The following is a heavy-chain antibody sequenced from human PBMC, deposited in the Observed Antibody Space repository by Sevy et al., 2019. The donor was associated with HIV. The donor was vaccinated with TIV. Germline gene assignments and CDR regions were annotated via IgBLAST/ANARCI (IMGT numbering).Heavy chain of an antibody. CDR3: ARSNHLGVLGDFQH. Sequence: SETLSLTCTVSGGSISSGDYYWSWIRQPPGKGLEWIGYIYYSGSTYYNPSLKSRVTISVDTSKNQFSLKLGSVTAADTAVYYCARSNHLGVLGDFQHWGQGTLVTVSS. D-gene: IGHD2-8*02. CDR2: IYYSGST. J-gene: IGHJ1*01. V-gene: IGHV4-30-4*01. CDR1: GGSISSGDYY.